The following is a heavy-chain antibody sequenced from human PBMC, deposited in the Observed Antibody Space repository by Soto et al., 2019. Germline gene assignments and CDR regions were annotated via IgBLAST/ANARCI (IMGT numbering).Heavy chain of an antibody. Sequence: QVQLVQSGAEVKKPGASVKVSCKASGYTFTGYYMHWVRQAPGQGLEWMGWINPNSGGTNYAQKFQGWVTMTRDTSISTAYMELSRLRSDDTAVYYCAREVSAYYCGSGSYSWFDPWGQGTLVTVSS. J-gene: IGHJ5*02. CDR3: AREVSAYYCGSGSYSWFDP. CDR2: INPNSGGT. V-gene: IGHV1-2*04. D-gene: IGHD3-10*01. CDR1: GYTFTGYY.